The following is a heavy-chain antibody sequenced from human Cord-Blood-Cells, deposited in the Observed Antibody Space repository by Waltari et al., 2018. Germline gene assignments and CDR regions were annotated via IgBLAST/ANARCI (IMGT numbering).Heavy chain of an antibody. V-gene: IGHV1-69*01. Sequence: QVQLVQSGAEVKKPGSSVKVSCKASGGTFSSYAISWVRQAPGQGLEWMGGIIPIFGTANYAQKFQGRVTITADESTSTAYMELSSLRSEDTAVYYCARRGDSRNDRNPYYYYYMDVWGKGTTVTVSS. CDR1: GGTFSSYA. CDR3: ARRGDSRNDRNPYYYYYMDV. CDR2: IIPIFGTA. J-gene: IGHJ6*03. D-gene: IGHD6-13*01.